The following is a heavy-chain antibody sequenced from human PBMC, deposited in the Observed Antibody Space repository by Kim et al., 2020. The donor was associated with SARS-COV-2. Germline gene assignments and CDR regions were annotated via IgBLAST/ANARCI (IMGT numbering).Heavy chain of an antibody. D-gene: IGHD5-18*01. J-gene: IGHJ4*02. V-gene: IGHV1-69*04. CDR3: ARDRGLTGYSYRFFDY. Sequence: KFQGRVTITADKSTSTAYMELSNLRSEDTAVYYCARDRGLTGYSYRFFDYWGQGTLVTVSS.